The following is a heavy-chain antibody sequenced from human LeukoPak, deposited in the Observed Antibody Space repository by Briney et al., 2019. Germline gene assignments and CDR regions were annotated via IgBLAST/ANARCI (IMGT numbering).Heavy chain of an antibody. CDR2: IVVGSGNS. Sequence: SVKVSCKASGFTFISSAVQWVRQARGQRLEWIGWIVVGSGNSNYAQKFQERVTITRDMSTSTAYMELSSLRSEDTAVYYCAAGHLDSYCSSTSCYGTFDYWGQGTLVTVSS. V-gene: IGHV1-58*01. CDR1: GFTFISSA. D-gene: IGHD2-2*01. CDR3: AAGHLDSYCSSTSCYGTFDY. J-gene: IGHJ4*02.